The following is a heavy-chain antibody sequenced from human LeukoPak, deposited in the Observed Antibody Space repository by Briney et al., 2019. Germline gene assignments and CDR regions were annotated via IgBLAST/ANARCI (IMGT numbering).Heavy chain of an antibody. V-gene: IGHV3-48*04. CDR1: GFTFSSYS. CDR3: AREDSRLKVFDI. D-gene: IGHD4-11*01. J-gene: IGHJ3*02. Sequence: GGSLRLSCAASGFTFSSYSMNWVRQAPGKGLEWVSYISSSGSTIYYADTVKGRFTISRDNAENSLYLQMNSLRAEDTAVYYCAREDSRLKVFDIRGQGTMGTAS. CDR2: ISSSGSTI.